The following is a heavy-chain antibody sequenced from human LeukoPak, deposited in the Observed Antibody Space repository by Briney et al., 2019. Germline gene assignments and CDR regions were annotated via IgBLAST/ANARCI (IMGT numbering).Heavy chain of an antibody. V-gene: IGHV4-39*01. Sequence: SETLSLTCNVSGGSISSGSYYWGWIRQPPGKGLEWIGSIYYSGSTYYNPSLKSRVTISVDTSKNQFSLKLSSVTAADTAVYYCARTRYYYNSRSYGAPYYFDYWGQGTLVTVSS. D-gene: IGHD3-10*01. CDR3: ARTRYYYNSRSYGAPYYFDY. CDR2: IYYSGST. CDR1: GGSISSGSYY. J-gene: IGHJ4*02.